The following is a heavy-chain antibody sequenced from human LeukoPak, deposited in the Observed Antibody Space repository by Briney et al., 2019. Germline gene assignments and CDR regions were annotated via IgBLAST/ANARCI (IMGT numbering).Heavy chain of an antibody. V-gene: IGHV1-2*06. Sequence: ASVKVSCKASGYTFTGYYMHWVRQAPGQGLEWMGRINPNSGGTNYARKFQGRVTMTRDTSISTAYMELGRLRTGDTAVHYCASCVSFSGGSCYDYWGQGTLVTVSS. CDR3: ASCVSFSGGSCYDY. D-gene: IGHD2-15*01. CDR2: INPNSGGT. J-gene: IGHJ4*02. CDR1: GYTFTGYY.